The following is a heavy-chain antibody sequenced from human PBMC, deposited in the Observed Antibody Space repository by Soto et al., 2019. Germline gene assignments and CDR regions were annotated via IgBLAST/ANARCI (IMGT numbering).Heavy chain of an antibody. J-gene: IGHJ5*02. CDR3: ARDLNNYDFWSGYLDSDWFDH. CDR1: GFTFSDYY. V-gene: IGHV3-11*06. D-gene: IGHD3-3*01. CDR2: ISSSSSYT. Sequence: XGSLKLSCAASGFTFSDYYMSWIRQAPGKGLDWVSYISSSSSYTNYADSVKGRFTISRDNAKNSLYLQMNSLRAEDTAVYYCARDLNNYDFWSGYLDSDWFDHSGQGTLVTVSS.